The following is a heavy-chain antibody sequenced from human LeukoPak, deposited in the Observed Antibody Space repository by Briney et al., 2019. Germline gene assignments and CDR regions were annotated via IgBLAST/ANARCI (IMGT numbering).Heavy chain of an antibody. J-gene: IGHJ2*01. CDR2: IHYSGST. D-gene: IGHD3-3*01. Sequence: SETLSLTCTVSGGSISYSSYYWGWIRQPPGKGLEWIVSIHYSGSTYYNPSLKSRVAISVDTSKNQFSLKLSSVTAADTAVYYCARVSSITIFGVVIDWYFDLWGRGTLVTVSS. CDR3: ARVSSITIFGVVIDWYFDL. CDR1: GGSISYSSYY. V-gene: IGHV4-39*07.